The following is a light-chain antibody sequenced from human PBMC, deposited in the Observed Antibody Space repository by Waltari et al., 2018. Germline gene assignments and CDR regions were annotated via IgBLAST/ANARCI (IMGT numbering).Light chain of an antibody. CDR1: QSVSSY. Sequence: EIVLTQSPATLSFSPGERATLSCRASQSVSSYLAWYQQKPGQAPRLLIYDASNRATGIPARFSGSGSGTDFTLTISSLEPEDFAVYYCQQRSNWPPPYTFGQGTKLEIK. CDR2: DAS. CDR3: QQRSNWPPPYT. V-gene: IGKV3-11*01. J-gene: IGKJ2*01.